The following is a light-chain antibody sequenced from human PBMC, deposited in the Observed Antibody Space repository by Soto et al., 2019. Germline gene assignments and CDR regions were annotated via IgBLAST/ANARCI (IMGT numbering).Light chain of an antibody. CDR3: SSKRTTASPV. CDR2: EVS. V-gene: IGLV2-14*01. Sequence: QSVLTQPASVSGSPGQTITISCTGTSSDVGAYNYVSWYQQHPGKAPKLMIYEVSNRPSGVSDRFSGSKSGNTASLTISGLQAADEADYYCSSKRTTASPVFGTGTKVNVL. CDR1: SSDVGAYNY. J-gene: IGLJ1*01.